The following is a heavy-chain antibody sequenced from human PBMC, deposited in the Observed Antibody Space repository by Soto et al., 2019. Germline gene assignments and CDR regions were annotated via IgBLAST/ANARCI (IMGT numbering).Heavy chain of an antibody. Sequence: QVQLVASGGGVVQPGGSLRLSCAASGFTFSSHNMHWLRPAPGKGLEWLSLMSHDGSIKFYADSVKGGFTISRDNSKNIIFLQKTNLRAEDTALYYCAITQFLIRVAGGNYWGQGTLVTVSS. V-gene: IGHV3-30-3*01. D-gene: IGHD2-15*01. CDR3: AITQFLIRVAGGNY. CDR2: MSHDGSIK. J-gene: IGHJ4*02. CDR1: GFTFSSHN.